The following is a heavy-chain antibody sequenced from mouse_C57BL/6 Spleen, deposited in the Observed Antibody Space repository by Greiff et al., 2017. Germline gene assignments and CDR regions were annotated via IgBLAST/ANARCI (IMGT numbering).Heavy chain of an antibody. CDR3: ARVGQGFDY. Sequence: EVKLMESEGGLVQPGSSMKLSCTASGFTFSDYYMAWVRQVPEKGLEWVANINYDGSSTYYLDSLKSRFIISRDNAKNILYLQMSSLKSEDTATYYCARVGQGFDYWGQGTTLTVSS. CDR1: GFTFSDYY. CDR2: INYDGSST. V-gene: IGHV5-16*01. D-gene: IGHD3-3*01. J-gene: IGHJ2*01.